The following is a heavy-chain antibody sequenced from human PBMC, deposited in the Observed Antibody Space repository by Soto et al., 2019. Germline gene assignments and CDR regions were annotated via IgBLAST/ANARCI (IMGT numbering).Heavy chain of an antibody. CDR1: GYTFTSYG. CDR3: VRIFRRLPVFYFDL. Sequence: ASVKVSCKASGYTFTSYGISWVRQAPGQGLEWMGWISAYNGNTNYAQKLQGRVTMTTDTSTSTAYMELRSLRSDDTAVYYCVRIFRRLPVFYFDLWGQGALVTVSS. J-gene: IGHJ4*02. CDR2: ISAYNGNT. V-gene: IGHV1-18*01. D-gene: IGHD2-21*01.